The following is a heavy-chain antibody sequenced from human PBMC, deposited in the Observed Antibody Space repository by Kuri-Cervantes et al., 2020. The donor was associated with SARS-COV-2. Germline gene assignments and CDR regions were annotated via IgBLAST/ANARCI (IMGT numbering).Heavy chain of an antibody. CDR1: GGSFSGYY. J-gene: IGHJ5*02. Sequence: ESLKISCAVYGGSFSGYYWSWIRQPPGKGLEWIGEINHSGSTNYNPSRKSRVNISVDTSKNQFSLKLSSVTAADTAVYYCARGPAMPHYDYVWGSCRYGSGWFDPWGQGTLVTVSS. D-gene: IGHD3-16*02. V-gene: IGHV4-34*01. CDR2: INHSGST. CDR3: ARGPAMPHYDYVWGSCRYGSGWFDP.